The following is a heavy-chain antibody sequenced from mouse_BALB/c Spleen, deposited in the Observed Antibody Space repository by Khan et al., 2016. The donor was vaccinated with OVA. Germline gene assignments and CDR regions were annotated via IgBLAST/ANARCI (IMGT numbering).Heavy chain of an antibody. CDR2: IWAGGST. J-gene: IGHJ2*01. CDR1: GYSLTRYG. Sequence: QVQLKESGPGLVAPSQSLSITCTVYGYSLTRYGVHWVRQPPGKGLEWLGLIWAGGSTNYNWALMSRLSISIDNSKCLVFLIMNSLQTDDTALYYCAGYKDLVRYWGQGTTVTVSA. V-gene: IGHV2-9*02. D-gene: IGHD2-2*01. CDR3: AGYKDLVRY.